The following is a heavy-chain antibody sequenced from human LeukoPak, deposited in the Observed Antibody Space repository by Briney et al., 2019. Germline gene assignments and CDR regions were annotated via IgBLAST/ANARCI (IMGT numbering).Heavy chain of an antibody. CDR1: GFTFSSYG. CDR2: IRYDGSNK. V-gene: IGHV3-30*02. D-gene: IGHD3-22*01. CDR3: AYYDSSGYYFQH. Sequence: GGSLRLSCAASGFTFSSYGMHWVRQAPGKGLEWVAFIRYDGSNKYYADSVKGRFTISRDNSKNTLYLQMNSLRAEDTAVYYCAYYDSSGYYFQHWGQGTLVTVSS. J-gene: IGHJ1*01.